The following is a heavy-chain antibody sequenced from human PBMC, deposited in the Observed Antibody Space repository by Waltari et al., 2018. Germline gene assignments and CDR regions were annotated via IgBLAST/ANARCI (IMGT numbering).Heavy chain of an antibody. D-gene: IGHD2-8*02. V-gene: IGHV4-34*01. CDR3: ARLEDCTGPGGNCYSGDVFALDV. J-gene: IGHJ6*02. CDR1: GGSFSGYY. CDR2: INHSGST. Sequence: QVQLQQWGAGLLKPSETLSLTCAVYGGSFSGYYWSWLRQPPGKGLEWIGEINHSGSTNYNPSLKSRVTISVDTSKNQFSLKLSSVTAADTAVYYCARLEDCTGPGGNCYSGDVFALDVWGQGTMVTVSS.